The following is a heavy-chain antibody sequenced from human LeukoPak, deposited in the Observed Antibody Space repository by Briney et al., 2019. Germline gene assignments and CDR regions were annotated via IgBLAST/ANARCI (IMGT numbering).Heavy chain of an antibody. J-gene: IGHJ4*02. D-gene: IGHD1-26*01. V-gene: IGHV3-23*01. Sequence: GGPLTLPCRPSGFTFSSYATLCVPQARGEGLEWVSSISGSGGTTSYADSVKGRFTISRDNSKNTLYLQMNSLRAEDTAVYYCAKAISGSYSGRYFDYWGQGTLVTVSS. CDR3: AKAISGSYSGRYFDY. CDR1: GFTFSSYA. CDR2: ISGSGGTT.